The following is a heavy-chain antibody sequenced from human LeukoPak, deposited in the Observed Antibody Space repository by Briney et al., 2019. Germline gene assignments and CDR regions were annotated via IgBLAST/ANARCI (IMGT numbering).Heavy chain of an antibody. J-gene: IGHJ4*02. Sequence: GSLRLSCAASGSTFSSYAMHWVRQAPGKGLEWVAVISHDGSNNYYADSVKGRFTMSRDNSKNTLYLQMKSLRAEDTAVYYCAKNGGSESWLQPKFVTHWGQGTLVTVSS. CDR3: AKNGGSESWLQPKFVTH. CDR2: ISHDGSNN. V-gene: IGHV3-30*04. D-gene: IGHD3-16*01. CDR1: GSTFSSYA.